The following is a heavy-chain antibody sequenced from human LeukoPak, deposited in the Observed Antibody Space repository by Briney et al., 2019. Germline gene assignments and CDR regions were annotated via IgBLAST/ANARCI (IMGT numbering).Heavy chain of an antibody. V-gene: IGHV4-39*07. J-gene: IGHJ6*03. Sequence: PSETLSLTCTVSGGSISSSSYYWGWIRQPPGKGLEWIGEINHSGSTNYNPSLKSRVTISVDTSKNQFSLKLSSVTAADTAVYYCARLGRITMIVVVTNYYYYYMDVWGKGTTVTVSS. CDR2: INHSGST. D-gene: IGHD3-22*01. CDR3: ARLGRITMIVVVTNYYYYYMDV. CDR1: GGSISSSSYY.